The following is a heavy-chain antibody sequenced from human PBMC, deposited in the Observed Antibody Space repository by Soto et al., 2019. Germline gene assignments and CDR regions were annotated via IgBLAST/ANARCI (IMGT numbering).Heavy chain of an antibody. D-gene: IGHD3-22*01. CDR2: IKQDGSEK. CDR1: GFTFSSYA. Sequence: EVQLLESGGGLVQPGGSLRLSCAASGFTFSSYAMTWVRQAPGKGLEWVADIKQDGSEKYYADSVKGRFTISRDNAKNSLYLQMTSLRAEDTAVYYCARGDYFDRRFDQWGQGTLVTVSS. CDR3: ARGDYFDRRFDQ. V-gene: IGHV3-7*03. J-gene: IGHJ4*02.